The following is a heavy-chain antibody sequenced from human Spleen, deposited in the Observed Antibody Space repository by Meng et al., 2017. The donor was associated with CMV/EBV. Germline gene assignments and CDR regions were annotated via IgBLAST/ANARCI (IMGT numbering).Heavy chain of an antibody. D-gene: IGHD2-15*01. CDR1: GFSLSTSGMG. CDR2: NYWDDDK. Sequence: QITLKESGPTLVKPTQTLTLTCTFSGFSLSTSGMGVGWIRQPPGKALEWLALNYWDDDKRYSQSLKSRLTITKDTSKNQVVLTMTNMDPVDTATYYCAHRDYCSGGTCTFDYWGQGTLVTVSS. V-gene: IGHV2-5*02. CDR3: AHRDYCSGGTCTFDY. J-gene: IGHJ4*02.